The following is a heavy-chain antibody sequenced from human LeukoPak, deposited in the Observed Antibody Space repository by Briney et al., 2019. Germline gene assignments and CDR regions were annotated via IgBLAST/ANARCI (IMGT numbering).Heavy chain of an antibody. CDR2: IRYDGSNK. Sequence: PGGSLRLSCAASGFTFSSYGMHWVRQAPGKGLEWVAFIRYDGSNKYYADSVKGRFTISRDNSKNTLYLQMNSLRAEDTAVYYCVRSRSGSYYSYFDYWGQGTLVTVSS. J-gene: IGHJ4*02. CDR1: GFTFSSYG. CDR3: VRSRSGSYYSYFDY. V-gene: IGHV3-30*02. D-gene: IGHD1-26*01.